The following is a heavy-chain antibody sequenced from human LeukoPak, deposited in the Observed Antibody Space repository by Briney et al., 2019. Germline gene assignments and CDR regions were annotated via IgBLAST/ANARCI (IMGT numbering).Heavy chain of an antibody. CDR2: IIPIFGTA. V-gene: IGHV1-69*05. Sequence: SVKVSCKASGGTFSSYAISWVRQAPGQGLEWMGRIIPIFGTANYAQKFQGRVTITTDESTSIAYMELSSLRSEDTAVYYCAREELVVAAYFDYWGQGTLVTVSS. CDR1: GGTFSSYA. J-gene: IGHJ4*02. CDR3: AREELVVAAYFDY. D-gene: IGHD2-15*01.